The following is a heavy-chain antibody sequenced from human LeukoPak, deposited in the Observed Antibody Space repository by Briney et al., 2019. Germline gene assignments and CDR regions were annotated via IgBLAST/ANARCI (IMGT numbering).Heavy chain of an antibody. D-gene: IGHD6-13*01. CDR3: ARSPIAASNFDY. J-gene: IGHJ4*02. CDR2: IYYSGNT. Sequence: SETLSLTCTVSGGSISDYYWTWIRQPPGKGLEWIGHIYYSGNTIYNPSLKSRVTISVDTSKNQFSLKLTSVTTADTAVYYCARSPIAASNFDYWGQGTLVTVSS. CDR1: GGSISDYY. V-gene: IGHV4-59*01.